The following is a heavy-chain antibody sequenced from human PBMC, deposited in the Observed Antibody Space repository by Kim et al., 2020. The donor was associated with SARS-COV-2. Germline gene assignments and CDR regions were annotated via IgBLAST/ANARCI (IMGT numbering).Heavy chain of an antibody. D-gene: IGHD1-1*01. CDR2: ISGSGTTI. Sequence: GGSLRLSCAASGFTFSRYAMNWVRQAPGKGLEWVSYISGSGTTIYYADSVKGRFTISRDNAKNSLSLHLSGLRAEDTAVYYCATEGDDWNDIALVYWGQGTLVTVSS. V-gene: IGHV3-48*03. J-gene: IGHJ4*02. CDR1: GFTFSRYA. CDR3: ATEGDDWNDIALVY.